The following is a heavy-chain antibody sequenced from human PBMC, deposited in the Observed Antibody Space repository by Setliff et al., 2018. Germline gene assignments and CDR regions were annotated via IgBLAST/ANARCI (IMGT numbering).Heavy chain of an antibody. Sequence: ASVKVSCKASGYTFTDYCMHWVRQAPGQGLEWMGWINPNSGGTNYAQNFQGRVTMTRDTSISTAYMELRSLRSDDTAVYYCSRLVRFCTASTCQGASASEHWGQGTLVTVSS. CDR1: GYTFTDYC. D-gene: IGHD2-8*02. V-gene: IGHV1-2*02. CDR3: SRLVRFCTASTCQGASASEH. J-gene: IGHJ4*02. CDR2: INPNSGGT.